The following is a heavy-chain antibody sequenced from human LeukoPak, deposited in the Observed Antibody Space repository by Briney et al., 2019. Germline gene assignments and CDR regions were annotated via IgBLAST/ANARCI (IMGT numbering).Heavy chain of an antibody. CDR1: GFTFSSYG. V-gene: IGHV3-7*03. D-gene: IGHD2-21*01. J-gene: IGHJ4*02. CDR3: AREVVATASAFDC. CDR2: IKDDGSVK. Sequence: GGSLRLSCAASGFTFSSYGMHWVRQAPGKGLEWVANIKDDGSVKNHVDSLKGRFSISRDNARNSLYLQISSLRAEDTAVYYCAREVVATASAFDCWGQGTLVTVSS.